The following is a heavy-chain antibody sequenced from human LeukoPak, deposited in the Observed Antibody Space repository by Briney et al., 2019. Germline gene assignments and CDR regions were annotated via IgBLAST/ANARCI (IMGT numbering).Heavy chain of an antibody. CDR3: AKSFSSWIYYKLPH. V-gene: IGHV3-23*01. CDR2: ISGSGTNT. CDR1: GFTFSSYA. D-gene: IGHD3-10*01. J-gene: IGHJ1*01. Sequence: GGSLRLSCAASGFTFSSYAMTWVRQAQGKGLEGVSTISGSGTNTYYADSGKGRFTISRDNSKHTLYLQMNSLISEDTAVYYCAKSFSSWIYYKLPHWGQGTLVTVSS.